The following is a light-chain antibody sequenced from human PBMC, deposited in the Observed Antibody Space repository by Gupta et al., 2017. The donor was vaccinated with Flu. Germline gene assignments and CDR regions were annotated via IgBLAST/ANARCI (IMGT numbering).Light chain of an antibody. Sequence: QSVMPQPPPASGTPGPTVTISCSGSGSNLGSNTVNSYQQFPGTAPKPLIYHNYARPSGVPDRFSGPKSGISASLAMRGLQSEYEADYYCAAWDDNLNGWVFGGGTKLTVL. CDR2: HNY. CDR1: GSNLGSNT. CDR3: AAWDDNLNGWV. V-gene: IGLV1-44*01. J-gene: IGLJ3*02.